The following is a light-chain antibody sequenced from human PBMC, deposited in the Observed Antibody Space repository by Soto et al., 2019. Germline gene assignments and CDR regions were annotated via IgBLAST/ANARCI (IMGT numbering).Light chain of an antibody. CDR2: EVV. V-gene: IGLV2-8*01. Sequence: QSVLTQPPSASGSPGQSVTISCTGTKNDIGVYDFVSWYQHHPGKAPRLIIYEVVQRPSGVPDRFSGSKSGNTAYLTVSGLKAADEADYFCKSYAGSNTYVFGSGTKVTVL. CDR1: KNDIGVYDF. J-gene: IGLJ1*01. CDR3: KSYAGSNTYV.